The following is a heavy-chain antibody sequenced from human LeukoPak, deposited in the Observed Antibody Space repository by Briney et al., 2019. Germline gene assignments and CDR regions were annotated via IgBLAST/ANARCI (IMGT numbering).Heavy chain of an antibody. CDR2: ITGSGDSS. V-gene: IGHV3-23*01. CDR1: GFTFSDYP. D-gene: IGHD3-10*01. Sequence: PGGSLRLSCGASGFTFSDYPMNWVRQAPGKGLEWVSVITGSGDSSFYGDSVKGRFTISRDNSKNTLYLQMNSLRVEDTAVYYCAKDLEVLWFGDPTDASDIWGQGTMVTVAS. CDR3: AKDLEVLWFGDPTDASDI. J-gene: IGHJ3*02.